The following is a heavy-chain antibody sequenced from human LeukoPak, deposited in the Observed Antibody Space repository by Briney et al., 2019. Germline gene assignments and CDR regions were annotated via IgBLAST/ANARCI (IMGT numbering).Heavy chain of an antibody. Sequence: PSETLSLTCTVSGGSISNFYWNWIRQPPGKALEWIGYIYYSGSTDYNPSPKSRVAISVDTSKNQFSLRLTSMTAADTAVYYCARFKISYYGMDVWGQGTTVTVSS. J-gene: IGHJ6*02. CDR3: ARFKISYYGMDV. CDR1: GGSISNFY. V-gene: IGHV4-59*08. CDR2: IYYSGST.